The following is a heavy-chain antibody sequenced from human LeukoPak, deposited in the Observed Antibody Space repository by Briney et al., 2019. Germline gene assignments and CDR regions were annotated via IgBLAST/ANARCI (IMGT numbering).Heavy chain of an antibody. CDR3: ARVSMTTVTAFDI. CDR2: IYYSGST. Sequence: PSETLSLTCTVSGGSISSYYWGWIRQPPGKRLEWIGSIYYSGSTYYNPSLKSRVTISVDTSKNQFSLKLSSVTAADTAVYFCARVSMTTVTAFDIWGQGTMVTVSS. D-gene: IGHD4-17*01. J-gene: IGHJ3*02. V-gene: IGHV4-39*07. CDR1: GGSISSYY.